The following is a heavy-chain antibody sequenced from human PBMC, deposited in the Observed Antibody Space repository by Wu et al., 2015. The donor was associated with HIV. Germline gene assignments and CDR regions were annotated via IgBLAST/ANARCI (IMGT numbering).Heavy chain of an antibody. CDR1: GYTFTGYY. CDR2: INPNSGGT. D-gene: IGHD3-10*01. CDR3: ARVESPYGSGSYFDY. V-gene: IGHV1-2*02. J-gene: IGHJ4*02. Sequence: QVQLVQSGAEVKKPGASVKVSCKASGYTFTGYYMHWVRQAPGQGLEWMGWINPNSGGTNYAQKFQGRVTMTRDTSISTAYMELSRLRSDDTAVYYCARVESPYGSGSYFDYWGQGTLVTVSS.